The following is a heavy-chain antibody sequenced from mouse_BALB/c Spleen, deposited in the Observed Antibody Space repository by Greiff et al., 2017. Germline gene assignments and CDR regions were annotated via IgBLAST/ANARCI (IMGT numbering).Heavy chain of an antibody. V-gene: IGHV5-4*02. D-gene: IGHD1-1*01. J-gene: IGHJ4*01. CDR1: GFTFSDYY. CDR2: ISDGGSYT. CDR3: ARDGCITTVEEDYAMDY. Sequence: EVKLMESGGGLVKPGGSLKLSCAASGFTFSDYYMYWVRQTPEKRLEWVATISDGGSYTYYPDSVKGRFTISRDNAKNNLYLQMSSLKSEDTAMYYCARDGCITTVEEDYAMDYWGQGTSVTVSS.